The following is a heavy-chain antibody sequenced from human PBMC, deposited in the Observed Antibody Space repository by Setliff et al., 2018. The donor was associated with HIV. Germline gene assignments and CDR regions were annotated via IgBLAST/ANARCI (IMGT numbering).Heavy chain of an antibody. CDR2: VYYTGST. CDR1: GGSISSYY. Sequence: SETLSLTCPVSGGSISSYYWSWIRQPPGKGLEWIGYVYYTGSTNYNPSLKSRVTISIDTSKNQFSLKLSSVTAADTAVYYCARHQGKYYDSSGYSGWFFDLWGRGTLVTVSS. D-gene: IGHD3-22*01. CDR3: ARHQGKYYDSSGYSGWFFDL. J-gene: IGHJ2*01. V-gene: IGHV4-59*08.